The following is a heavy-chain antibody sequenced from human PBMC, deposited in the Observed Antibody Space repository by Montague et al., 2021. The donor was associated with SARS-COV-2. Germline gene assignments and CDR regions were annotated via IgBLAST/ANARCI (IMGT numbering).Heavy chain of an antibody. D-gene: IGHD2-15*01. Sequence: SETLSLTCSVSGGSTSNYYWTWIRQSPGKGLQWIGYIYYTGSTKYNPSLKSRVTMSLDTSKNHFSLRLSAVTAADTALYYCARAQNICFIAECVYYFDLWGQGALVTVSS. CDR2: IYYTGST. V-gene: IGHV4-59*01. CDR3: ARAQNICFIAECVYYFDL. J-gene: IGHJ4*02. CDR1: GGSTSNYY.